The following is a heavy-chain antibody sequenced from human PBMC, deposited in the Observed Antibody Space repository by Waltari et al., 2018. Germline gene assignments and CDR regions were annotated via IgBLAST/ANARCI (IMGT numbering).Heavy chain of an antibody. D-gene: IGHD3-16*01. CDR3: ASSHGLHLGGGPDY. J-gene: IGHJ4*02. CDR2: IYHSGST. Sequence: QVQLQESGPGLVKPSETLSLTCTVSGYSISSGYYWGWIRQPPGKGLEWIGSIYHSGSTYYNPSLKSRVTISVDTSKNQFSLKLSSVTAADTAGYYCASSHGLHLGGGPDYWGQGTLVTVSS. CDR1: GYSISSGYY. V-gene: IGHV4-38-2*02.